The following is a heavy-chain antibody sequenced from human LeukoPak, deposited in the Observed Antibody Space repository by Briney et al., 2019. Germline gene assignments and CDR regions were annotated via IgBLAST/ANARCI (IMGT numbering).Heavy chain of an antibody. J-gene: IGHJ3*02. Sequence: PGGSLRLSCAASGFSLSSYGMHWVRQAPGKGLEWVAVISYDGSNKYFADSVQGRFTISRDNSKNTLYLQMNSLRAEDTAVYYCAKGTYYYDTRGYYDAFDIWGLGTMVTVSS. CDR3: AKGTYYYDTRGYYDAFDI. CDR1: GFSLSSYG. D-gene: IGHD3-22*01. CDR2: ISYDGSNK. V-gene: IGHV3-30*18.